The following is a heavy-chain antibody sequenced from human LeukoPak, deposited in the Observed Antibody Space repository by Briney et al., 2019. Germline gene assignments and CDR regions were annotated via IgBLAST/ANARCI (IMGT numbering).Heavy chain of an antibody. D-gene: IGHD1-26*01. V-gene: IGHV3-30*03. J-gene: IGHJ6*02. CDR2: ISYDGSNK. CDR1: GFTFSSYG. Sequence: GGPLRLSCAASGFTFSSYGMHWVRQAPGKGLEWVAVISYDGSNKYYADSVKGRFTISRDNSKNTLYLQMNSLRAEDTAVYYCARDPVGYYYAMDVWGQGTTVTVSS. CDR3: ARDPVGYYYAMDV.